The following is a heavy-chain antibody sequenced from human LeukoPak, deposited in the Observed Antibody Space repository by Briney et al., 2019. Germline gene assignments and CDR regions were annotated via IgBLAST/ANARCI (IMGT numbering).Heavy chain of an antibody. CDR1: GFTFSSYG. CDR2: ISYDGSNK. Sequence: GGSLRLSCAAPGFTFSSYGMHWVRQAPGKGLEWVAVISYDGSNKYYADSVKGRFTISRDNSKNTLYLQMNSLRAEDTAVYYCAKAIAVAGTSVDYWGQGTLVTVSS. CDR3: AKAIAVAGTSVDY. D-gene: IGHD6-19*01. J-gene: IGHJ4*02. V-gene: IGHV3-30*18.